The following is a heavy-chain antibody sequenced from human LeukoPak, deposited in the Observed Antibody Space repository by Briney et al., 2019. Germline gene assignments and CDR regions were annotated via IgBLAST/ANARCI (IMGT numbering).Heavy chain of an antibody. CDR1: GGSISSSSYY. Sequence: PSETLSPTCTVSGGSISSSSYYWGWIRQPPGKGLEWIGSIYYSGSTYYNPSLKSRVSISVDTSENQFSLKLYSVTAADTAVYYCAIHLTTSLGVDYWGQGTLVTVSS. CDR2: IYYSGST. J-gene: IGHJ4*02. D-gene: IGHD4-11*01. V-gene: IGHV4-39*01. CDR3: AIHLTTSLGVDY.